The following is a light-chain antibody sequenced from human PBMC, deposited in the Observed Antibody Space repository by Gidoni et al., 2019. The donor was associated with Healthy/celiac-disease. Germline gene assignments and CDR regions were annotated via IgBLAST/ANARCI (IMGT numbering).Light chain of an antibody. Sequence: EIVMTQSPATLSVSPGERATLPCSASQSVSSNLAWYQQKPGQAPRLLIYGASTRATGIPARFSGSGSGTEFTLTISSLQSEDFAVYYCQQYNNWPPVITFGQGTRLEIK. V-gene: IGKV3-15*01. CDR1: QSVSSN. CDR3: QQYNNWPPVIT. CDR2: GAS. J-gene: IGKJ5*01.